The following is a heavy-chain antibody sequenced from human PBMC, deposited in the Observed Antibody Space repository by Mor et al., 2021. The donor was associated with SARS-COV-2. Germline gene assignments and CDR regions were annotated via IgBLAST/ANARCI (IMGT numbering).Heavy chain of an antibody. D-gene: IGHD3-10*01. V-gene: IGHV3-30*18. J-gene: IGHJ6*01. Sequence: VRQAPGKGLEWVAYISYDGSLKYYGDSVRGRFTISRDNSKNTLYLQMSSLRADDTAVYFCENKDYYDSRSYCMDVW. CDR3: ENKDYYDSRSYCMDV. CDR2: ISYDGSLK.